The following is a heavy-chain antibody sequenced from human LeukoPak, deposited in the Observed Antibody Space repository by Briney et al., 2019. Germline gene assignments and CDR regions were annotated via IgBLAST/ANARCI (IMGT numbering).Heavy chain of an antibody. J-gene: IGHJ4*02. CDR2: INPSGGST. V-gene: IGHV1-46*03. Sequence: ASVKVSCKASGYTFTSYYMHWVRQAPGQGLEGXXXINPSGGSTSYAQKFQGRVTMTRDTSTSTVYMELSSLRSEDTAVYYCARAQLAGSPPTDYWGQGTLVTVSS. CDR3: ARAQLAGSPPTDY. CDR1: GYTFTSYY. D-gene: IGHD2-15*01.